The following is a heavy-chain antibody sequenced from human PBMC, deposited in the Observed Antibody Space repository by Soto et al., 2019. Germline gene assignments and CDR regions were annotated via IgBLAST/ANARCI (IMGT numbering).Heavy chain of an antibody. CDR1: GGSISSYY. V-gene: IGHV4-59*01. D-gene: IGHD6-19*01. J-gene: IGHJ4*02. CDR3: ARMGKQWLKTPLYFDY. CDR2: IYYSGST. Sequence: ETLSLTCTVSGGSISSYYWSWIRQPPGKGLEWIGYIYYSGSTNYNPSLKSRVTISVDTSKNQFSLKLSSVTAADTAVYYCARMGKQWLKTPLYFDYWGQGTLVTVS.